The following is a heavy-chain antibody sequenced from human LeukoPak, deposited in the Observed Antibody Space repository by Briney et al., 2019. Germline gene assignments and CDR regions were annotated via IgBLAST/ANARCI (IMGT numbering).Heavy chain of an antibody. J-gene: IGHJ3*02. Sequence: SETLSLTCAVYGGSFSGYYWSWIRQPPGKGLEWIGEINHSGSTNYNPSLKSRVTISVDKSKNQVSLKLNSVTAADTAVYYCARALGALDIWGQGTMVTVSS. CDR2: INHSGST. V-gene: IGHV4-34*01. CDR1: GGSFSGYY. CDR3: ARALGALDI.